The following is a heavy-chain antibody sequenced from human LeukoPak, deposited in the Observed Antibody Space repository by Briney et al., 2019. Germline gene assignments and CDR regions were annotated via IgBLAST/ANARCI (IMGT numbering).Heavy chain of an antibody. Sequence: PGGSLRLSCAASGFTFSSYAMSWVRQAPGKGLEWVSAISGSGGSTYYADPVKGRFTISRDNSKNTLYLQMNSLRVEDRAVYYCAKDVWRIVDGPRGMDVWGQGTTVTVSS. J-gene: IGHJ6*02. CDR3: AKDVWRIVDGPRGMDV. D-gene: IGHD2/OR15-2a*01. CDR1: GFTFSSYA. CDR2: ISGSGGST. V-gene: IGHV3-23*01.